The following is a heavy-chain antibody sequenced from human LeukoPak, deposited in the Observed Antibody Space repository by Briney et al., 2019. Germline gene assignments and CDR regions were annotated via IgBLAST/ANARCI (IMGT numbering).Heavy chain of an antibody. CDR1: GYSFTNYW. CDR3: ITGGSGSFYNPFDY. V-gene: IGHV5-51*01. Sequence: GESLRISCKGSGYSFTNYWIGWVRQMPGKGLEWMGIIYPSDSDTRYSPSFQGQVTISADKSISTAYLQWSSLKASDTAMYYCITGGSGSFYNPFDYWGQGTLVIVSS. D-gene: IGHD3-10*01. CDR2: IYPSDSDT. J-gene: IGHJ4*02.